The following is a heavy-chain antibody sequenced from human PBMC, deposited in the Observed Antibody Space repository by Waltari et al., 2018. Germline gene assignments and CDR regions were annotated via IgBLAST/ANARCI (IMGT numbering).Heavy chain of an antibody. Sequence: QVQLQESGPGLVKPSETLSLTCAVSGYSISSGYYWGWIRQPPGKGLEWIGSIYHSGRTYYNPALKSRVTISVDTSKNQCALKLSSVTAADTAVYYCARRDSSGWYGGYFDYWGQGTLVTVSS. V-gene: IGHV4-38-2*01. D-gene: IGHD6-19*01. J-gene: IGHJ4*02. CDR3: ARRDSSGWYGGYFDY. CDR2: IYHSGRT. CDR1: GYSISSGYY.